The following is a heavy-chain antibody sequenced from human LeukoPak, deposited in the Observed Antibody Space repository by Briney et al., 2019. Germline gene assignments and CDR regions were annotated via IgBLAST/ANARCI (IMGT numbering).Heavy chain of an antibody. CDR1: GVSISSYY. V-gene: IGHV4-59*08. D-gene: IGHD6-19*01. CDR3: ARHVMYSSGWYYFDY. Sequence: SETLSLTCTVSGVSISSYYWSWIRQPPGKGLEWIGYIYHSGSTNYNPSLKSRVTISVDTSKNQFSLKLSSVTAADTAVYYCARHVMYSSGWYYFDYWGQGTLVTVSS. CDR2: IYHSGST. J-gene: IGHJ4*02.